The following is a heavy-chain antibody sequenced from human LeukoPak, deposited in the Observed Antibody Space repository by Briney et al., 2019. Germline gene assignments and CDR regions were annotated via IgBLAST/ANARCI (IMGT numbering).Heavy chain of an antibody. Sequence: GGSLRLSCAASAFTFSSYSLNWVRQAPGKGLEWVSSISSSSSYIYYADSVKGQFTISRDNAKNSLYLQMNSLRAEDTAVYYCARESTVTTGGAFDIWGQGTMVTVSS. J-gene: IGHJ3*02. D-gene: IGHD4-17*01. CDR1: AFTFSSYS. V-gene: IGHV3-21*01. CDR3: ARESTVTTGGAFDI. CDR2: ISSSSSYI.